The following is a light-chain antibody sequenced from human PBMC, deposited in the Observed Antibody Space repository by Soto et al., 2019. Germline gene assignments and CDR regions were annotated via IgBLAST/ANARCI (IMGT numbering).Light chain of an antibody. CDR1: QSISSY. CDR3: QHSYTTPYT. Sequence: DIQMTQSPSSLSASVGDRVTITCRASQSISSYLNWYQQKPGKAPKLLIYAASSLQSGVPSRFSGSGSGTDFTLAIRSLQPEDFATYYGQHSYTTPYTFGQGTKLEIK. CDR2: AAS. V-gene: IGKV1-39*01. J-gene: IGKJ2*01.